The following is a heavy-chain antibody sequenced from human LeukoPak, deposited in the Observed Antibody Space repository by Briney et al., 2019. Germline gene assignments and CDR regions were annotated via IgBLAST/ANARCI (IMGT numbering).Heavy chain of an antibody. V-gene: IGHV3-21*01. D-gene: IGHD2-2*01. CDR1: GFTFSSYS. CDR3: ARDQGLYCSSTSCYGGSDNWFDP. Sequence: GGSLRLSCAASGFTFSSYSMNWVRQAPGKGLEWVSSISSSSSYIYYADSVKGRFTISRDNAKNTLYLQMNSLRAEDTAVYYCARDQGLYCSSTSCYGGSDNWFDPWGQGTLVTVSS. CDR2: ISSSSSYI. J-gene: IGHJ5*02.